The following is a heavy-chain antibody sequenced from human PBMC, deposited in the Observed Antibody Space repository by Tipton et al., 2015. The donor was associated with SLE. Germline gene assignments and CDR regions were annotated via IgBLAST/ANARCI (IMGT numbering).Heavy chain of an antibody. V-gene: IGHV4-59*12. CDR2: MFFSGNT. J-gene: IGHJ5*02. D-gene: IGHD4/OR15-4a*01. CDR1: GGSISDYY. CDR3: TRGGRGDGANPFDP. Sequence: LRLSCTVSGGSISDYYWNWIRQPPGKGLEWIGYMFFSGNTHYPPNYNPSLKSRVTISADTSKNQFSLKLTSVTIADTAVYYCTRGGRGDGANPFDPWGQGTLVTVSS.